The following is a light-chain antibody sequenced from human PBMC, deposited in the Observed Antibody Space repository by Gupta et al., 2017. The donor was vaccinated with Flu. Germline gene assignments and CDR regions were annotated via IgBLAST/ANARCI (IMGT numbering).Light chain of an antibody. V-gene: IGKV2-28*01. CDR3: MQALQTPLT. CDR1: QNLLHSNGYNY. CDR2: LGS. J-gene: IGKJ4*01. Sequence: DAGLPQSPLSLPVTPREPASISCRSSQNLLHSNGYNYLDWYLQKPGQSPQLLIYLGSNRASGVPDRFSGSGSGTDFTLKISRVEADDVGVYYCMQALQTPLTFGGGTKVEIK.